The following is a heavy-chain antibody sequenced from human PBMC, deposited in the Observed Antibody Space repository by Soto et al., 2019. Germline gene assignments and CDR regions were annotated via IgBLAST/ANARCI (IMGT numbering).Heavy chain of an antibody. CDR2: ITSSGSYT. CDR1: GFTFSVYG. CDR3: AKEQGRVAAALDY. V-gene: IGHV3-23*01. J-gene: IGHJ4*02. Sequence: EVQLLESGGDLVQRGGSLRLSCAASGFTFSVYGMSWVRQAPGKGLEWVSSITSSGSYTYYVDSVKGRFTISRDNSKNTLYLQMNSLTVEDTAVYYCAKEQGRVAAALDYWGQGTLVTVSS. D-gene: IGHD6-13*01.